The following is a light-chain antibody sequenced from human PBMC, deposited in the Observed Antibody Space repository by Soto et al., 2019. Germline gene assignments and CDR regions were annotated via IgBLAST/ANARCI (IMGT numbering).Light chain of an antibody. CDR1: QSVASLY. CDR3: EQRKTTRRT. V-gene: IGKV3-20*01. Sequence: DIVLTQSPATLSLSPGERATVSCMASQSVASLYFAWYQKKPGQAPRHLIFGASSRTSGIPDRFSGSGSGTDFTLTISSLQPEDFATYYCEQRKTTRRTLGQGTKVDIK. J-gene: IGKJ1*01. CDR2: GAS.